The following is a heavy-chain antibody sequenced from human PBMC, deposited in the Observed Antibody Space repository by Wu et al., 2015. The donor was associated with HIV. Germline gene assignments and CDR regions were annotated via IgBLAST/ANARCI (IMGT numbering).Heavy chain of an antibody. CDR3: TREGRSASDTGAFDI. CDR1: GYRFTGHY. CDR2: LNPRSGDT. Sequence: QVQLAQSGAEVKKPGASVKVSCKASGYRFTGHYMHWVRQAPGQGLEWIGWLNPRSGDTKNAQKFQGRVTLTRDTSVSTIYMDLNSLRSDDTAVYYCTREGRSASDTGAFDIWGLGTMVTVSS. J-gene: IGHJ3*02. D-gene: IGHD5-12*01. V-gene: IGHV1-2*02.